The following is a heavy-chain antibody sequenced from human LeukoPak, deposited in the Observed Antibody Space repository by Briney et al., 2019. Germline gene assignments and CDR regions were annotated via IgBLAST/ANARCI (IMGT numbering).Heavy chain of an antibody. CDR1: GGSFSHSY. D-gene: IGHD1-26*01. Sequence: SETLSLTCAVYGGSFSHSYWNWVRQPPGKGLKWIGEINHSGVTDYNPSLESRVTMSVDASKNQFFLKLTSVTAADTAVYYCARGPDHAKVGYWGQGALVTVSS. V-gene: IGHV4-34*01. CDR2: INHSGVT. CDR3: ARGPDHAKVGY. J-gene: IGHJ4*02.